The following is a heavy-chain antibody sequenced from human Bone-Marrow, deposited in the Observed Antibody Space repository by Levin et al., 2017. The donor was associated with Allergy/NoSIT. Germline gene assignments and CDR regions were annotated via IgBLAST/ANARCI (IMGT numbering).Heavy chain of an antibody. CDR2: IKQDGSER. Sequence: GGSLRLSCTASGFTFSSVWMSWARQAPGKGLQWVANIKQDGSERYYVASVEGRFTISRDNAKNSLSLHMNSLRVEDTAVYYCARGFGPEVWGQGTMVTVSS. V-gene: IGHV3-7*01. J-gene: IGHJ3*01. CDR3: ARGFGPEV. D-gene: IGHD3-10*01. CDR1: GFTFSSVW.